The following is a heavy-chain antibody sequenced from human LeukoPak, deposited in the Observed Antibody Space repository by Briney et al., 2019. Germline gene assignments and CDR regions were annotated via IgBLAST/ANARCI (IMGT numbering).Heavy chain of an antibody. V-gene: IGHV4-39*07. CDR3: AREFDNYDSGNYYNGVAY. D-gene: IGHD3-10*01. CDR2: IHYSGNT. CDR1: GDSIASSTYY. J-gene: IGHJ4*02. Sequence: PSETLSLTCAVSGDSIASSTYYWGWIRQPPGKGLEWIGNIHYSGNTYYNPSLKSRLTISLDTSKNHFSLNLTSVTAADTAVYYCAREFDNYDSGNYYNGVAYWGQGALVTVSS.